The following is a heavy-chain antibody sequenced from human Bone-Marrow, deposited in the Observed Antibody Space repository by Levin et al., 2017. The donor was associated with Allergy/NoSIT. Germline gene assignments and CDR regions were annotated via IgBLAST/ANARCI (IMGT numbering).Heavy chain of an antibody. CDR2: INTNTGNP. Sequence: GGSLRLSCKASGYTFTSYAMNWVRQAPGQGLEWMGWINTNTGNPTYAQGFTGRFVFSLDTSVSTAYLQISSLKAEDTAVYYCARGVRYFDSFYYMDVWGKGTTVTVSS. CDR3: ARGVRYFDSFYYMDV. D-gene: IGHD3-9*01. V-gene: IGHV7-4-1*02. J-gene: IGHJ6*03. CDR1: GYTFTSYA.